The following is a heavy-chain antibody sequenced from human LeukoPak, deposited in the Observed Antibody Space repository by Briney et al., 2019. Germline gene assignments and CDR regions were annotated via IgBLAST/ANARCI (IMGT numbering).Heavy chain of an antibody. V-gene: IGHV1-46*01. CDR1: GYTFTSYD. CDR2: INPRGGST. J-gene: IGHJ4*02. CDR3: AEKRGGVYDFWSGYYN. Sequence: ASVKVSCKASGYTFTSYDINWVRQAPGQGLEWMGLINPRGGSTSYAQKFQGRVTMTRDTSTSTAYMELRSLRSDDTAVYYCAEKRGGVYDFWSGYYNWGQGTLVTVSS. D-gene: IGHD3-3*01.